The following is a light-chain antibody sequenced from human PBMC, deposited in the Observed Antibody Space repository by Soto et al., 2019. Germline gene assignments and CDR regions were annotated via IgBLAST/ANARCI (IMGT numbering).Light chain of an antibody. CDR3: QVWNGRSFQGV. V-gene: IGLV3-21*02. CDR2: DDS. Sequence: SYELTQPPSVSVASGQTASIACGGDSIGTKSVNWYQQRPRQAPVVVVYDDSDRPTGIPERFSGSNSGNTATLTISRVEAGDEADYYCQVWNGRSFQGVFGPGTKVTVL. J-gene: IGLJ1*01. CDR1: SIGTKS.